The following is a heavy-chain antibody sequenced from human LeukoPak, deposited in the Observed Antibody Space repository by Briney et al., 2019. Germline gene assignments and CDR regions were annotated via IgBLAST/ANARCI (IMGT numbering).Heavy chain of an antibody. V-gene: IGHV4-38-2*01. CDR3: ARLYCSSTSCYHFDY. Sequence: PSETLSLTCAVSGYSISSGYYWGWIRPPPGKGLEWIGVIYHSGSTYYNPSLKSRVTISVDTSKNQFSLKLSSVTAADTAVYYCARLYCSSTSCYHFDYWGQGTLVTVSS. D-gene: IGHD2-2*01. CDR2: IYHSGST. CDR1: GYSISSGYY. J-gene: IGHJ4*02.